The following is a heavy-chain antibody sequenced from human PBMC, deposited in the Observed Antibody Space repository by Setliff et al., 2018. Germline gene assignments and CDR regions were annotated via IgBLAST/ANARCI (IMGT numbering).Heavy chain of an antibody. V-gene: IGHV4-34*01. CDR2: INHSGST. CDR1: GFTFSDYY. CDR3: ARGPYNIYDRSGYGFTNWFDP. J-gene: IGHJ5*02. Sequence: GSLRLSCAASGFTFSDYYMSWIRQPPGKGLEWIGEINHSGSTNYNPSLKSRVTISVDTSKNQFSLTLSSVTAADTAVYYCARGPYNIYDRSGYGFTNWFDPWGQGILVTVSS. D-gene: IGHD3-22*01.